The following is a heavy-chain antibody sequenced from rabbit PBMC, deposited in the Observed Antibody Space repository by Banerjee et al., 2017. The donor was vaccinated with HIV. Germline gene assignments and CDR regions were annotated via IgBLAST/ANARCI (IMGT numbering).Heavy chain of an antibody. CDR2: ISAGSSGST. D-gene: IGHD4-2*01. Sequence: QEQLEESGGDPVKPEGSLTLTCTASGFSFSSSYWLCWVRQAPGKGLEWIACISAGSSGSTYYATWAKGRFTISKTSSTTVTLQMTSLTAADTATYFCARDAGYAGSNLWGPGTLVTVS. CDR3: ARDAGYAGSNL. J-gene: IGHJ4*01. V-gene: IGHV1S45*01. CDR1: GFSFSSSYW.